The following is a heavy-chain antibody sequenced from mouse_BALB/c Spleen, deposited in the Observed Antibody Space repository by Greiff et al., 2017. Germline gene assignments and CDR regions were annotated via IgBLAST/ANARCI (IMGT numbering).Heavy chain of an antibody. CDR3: ARGPFTTADAMDY. D-gene: IGHD1-2*01. CDR2: ISCYNGAT. V-gene: IGHV1S34*01. Sequence: LVKTGASVKISCKASGYSFTGYYMHWVKQSHGKSLEWIGYISCYNGATSYNQKFKGKATFTVDTSSSTAYLQLSSLTSEDTAVYYCARGPFTTADAMDYWGQGTSVTVSS. J-gene: IGHJ4*01. CDR1: GYSFTGYY.